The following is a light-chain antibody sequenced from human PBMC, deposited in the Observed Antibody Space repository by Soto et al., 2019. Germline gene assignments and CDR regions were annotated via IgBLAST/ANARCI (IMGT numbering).Light chain of an antibody. J-gene: IGKJ1*01. V-gene: IGKV1-5*03. CDR2: KAS. CDR1: ESSRTW. Sequence: DIQMTQSPPTLSASIGDRVTITCRASESSRTWLAWYQQKPGKAPKLLIYKASTLKSGVPSRFSGSGSGTEFTLTISSLQPDDFATYYCQHYNSYSEAFGQGTKVDIK. CDR3: QHYNSYSEA.